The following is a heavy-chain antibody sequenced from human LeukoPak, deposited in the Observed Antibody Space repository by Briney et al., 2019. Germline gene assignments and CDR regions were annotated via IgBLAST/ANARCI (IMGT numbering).Heavy chain of an antibody. J-gene: IGHJ3*02. Sequence: PSEALSLTCTVSGGSISSSSYYWGWIRQPPGKGLEWIGSIYYSGSTYYNPSPKSRVTISVDTSKNQFSLKLSSVTAADTAVYYCARHVFDWLLRGFDIWGQGTTVTVSS. CDR2: IYYSGST. CDR3: ARHVFDWLLRGFDI. CDR1: GGSISSSSYY. D-gene: IGHD3-9*01. V-gene: IGHV4-39*01.